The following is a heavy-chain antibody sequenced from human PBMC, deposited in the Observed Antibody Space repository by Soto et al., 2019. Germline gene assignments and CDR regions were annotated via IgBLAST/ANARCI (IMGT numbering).Heavy chain of an antibody. J-gene: IGHJ6*02. CDR3: ARDSFMTTVTTAYYYYYGMDV. V-gene: IGHV4-59*01. D-gene: IGHD4-4*01. Sequence: SETLSLTCTVSGGSISSYYWSWIRQPPGKGLEWIGYIYYSGSTNYNPSLKSRVTISVDTSKNQFSLKLSSVTAADTAVYYCARDSFMTTVTTAYYYYYGMDVWGQGTTVTVSS. CDR1: GGSISSYY. CDR2: IYYSGST.